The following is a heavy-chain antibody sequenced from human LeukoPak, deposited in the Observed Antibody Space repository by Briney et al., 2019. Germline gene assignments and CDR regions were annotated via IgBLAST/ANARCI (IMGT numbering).Heavy chain of an antibody. CDR3: ARDPFAGYYDY. CDR1: GGTFSNYA. CDR2: IIPILGIA. D-gene: IGHD3-22*01. V-gene: IGHV1-69*04. J-gene: IGHJ4*02. Sequence: ASAKVSCKATGGTFSNYAISWVRQAPGQGLEWMGRIIPILGIANYAQKFQGRVTITADKSTSTAYMELSSLRSEDTAVYYCARDPFAGYYDYWGQGTLVTVSS.